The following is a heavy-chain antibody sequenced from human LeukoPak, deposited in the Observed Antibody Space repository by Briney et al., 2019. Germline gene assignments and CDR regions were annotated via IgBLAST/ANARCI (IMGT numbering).Heavy chain of an antibody. CDR3: ARDMIILQS. J-gene: IGHJ5*02. CDR1: GFIFSNYW. D-gene: IGHD3-16*01. CDR2: IKQDGSEK. V-gene: IGHV3-7*04. Sequence: GGSLRLSCSASGFIFSNYWMTWVRQAPGKGLEWVANIKQDGSEKYYVDSVKGRFTTSRDNAKKSLYLRMNSLRAEDTAVYFCARDMIILQSWGQGTLVTVSS.